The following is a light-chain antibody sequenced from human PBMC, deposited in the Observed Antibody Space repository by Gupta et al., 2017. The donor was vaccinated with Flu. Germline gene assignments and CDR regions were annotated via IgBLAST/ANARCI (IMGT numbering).Light chain of an antibody. CDR3: QHAVSSPFT. V-gene: IGKV1-39*01. J-gene: IGKJ3*01. Sequence: DVQMTQSPSSLSASVGDTVTISCRASQTIDHFLNWYQHKPGKAPTLLIHAASNVDTGVPSRFSGSGSGADFSLTIKSRQPDDFAIYYCQHAVSSPFTFGRGTKLDI. CDR1: QTIDHF. CDR2: AAS.